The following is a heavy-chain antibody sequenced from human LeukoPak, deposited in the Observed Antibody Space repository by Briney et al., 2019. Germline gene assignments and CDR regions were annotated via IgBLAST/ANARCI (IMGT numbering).Heavy chain of an antibody. CDR3: ARDLAYSRLDY. V-gene: IGHV3-7*01. D-gene: IGHD5-18*01. Sequence: GGSLRLSCAVSGLTFSSSWMDWVRQAPGKGLEWVASINPDGNKKYSADSVKGRFTVSRDNAENSLYLQMNSLRVEDTAFYYCARDLAYSRLDYWGQGMLVTVSS. CDR1: GLTFSSSW. J-gene: IGHJ4*02. CDR2: INPDGNKK.